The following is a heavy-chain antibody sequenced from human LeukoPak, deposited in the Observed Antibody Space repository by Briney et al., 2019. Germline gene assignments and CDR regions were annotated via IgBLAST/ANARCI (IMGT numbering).Heavy chain of an antibody. V-gene: IGHV1-18*01. CDR3: ARALYHTFDY. D-gene: IGHD2-2*01. Sequence: GASVKVSCKGSGYSFSSYGISWVRQAPGQGLEWIGWISADSGNTNYVQKLQGRVTMTTDTSTSTAYMELRSLRSDDTAVYYCARALYHTFDYWGQGTLVIVSS. J-gene: IGHJ4*02. CDR2: ISADSGNT. CDR1: GYSFSSYG.